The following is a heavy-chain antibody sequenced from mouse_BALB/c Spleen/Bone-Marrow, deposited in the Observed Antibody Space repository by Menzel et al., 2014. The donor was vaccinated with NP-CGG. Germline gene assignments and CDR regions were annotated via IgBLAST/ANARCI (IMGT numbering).Heavy chain of an antibody. CDR3: AGDYDVSFDY. J-gene: IGHJ2*01. CDR2: INPYNDGT. Sequence: EVKLQESGPELVKPGASVKMSCKASGYTFTSYVMHWVKQKPGQGLEWIGYINPYNDGTKYNEKFKGKATLTSDKSSSTAYMGLSSLTSEDSAVYYCAGDYDVSFDYWGQGTTLTVSS. V-gene: IGHV1-14*01. D-gene: IGHD2-4*01. CDR1: GYTFTSYV.